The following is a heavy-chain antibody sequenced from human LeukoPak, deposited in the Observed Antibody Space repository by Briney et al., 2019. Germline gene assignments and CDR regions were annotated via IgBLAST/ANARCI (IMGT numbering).Heavy chain of an antibody. V-gene: IGHV4-38-2*02. Sequence: SETLSLTCTVSGYSISSGYYWGWLRQPPGKGLEWIGSIYHSGSTYYSPSLKSQVTISVDTSKNQFSLKLTSVTAADTAVYYCARGYSSSWYLNWFDPWGQGTLVTVSS. D-gene: IGHD6-13*01. CDR2: IYHSGST. CDR3: ARGYSSSWYLNWFDP. J-gene: IGHJ5*02. CDR1: GYSISSGYY.